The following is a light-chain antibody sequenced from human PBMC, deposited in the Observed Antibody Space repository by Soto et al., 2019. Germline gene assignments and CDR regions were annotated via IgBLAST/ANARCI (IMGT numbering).Light chain of an antibody. J-gene: IGLJ1*01. CDR1: RDDVGGYDY. CDR3: NSYTTSGTYV. Sequence: QSALTQPASVSGSPGQSITISCGGSRDDVGGYDYVSWYQHHPGKAPKVMIYDVTNRPSGVSDRFSGSKSGNTASLTISGLQAEDEADYYCNSYTTSGTYVFGTGTKLPS. CDR2: DVT. V-gene: IGLV2-14*03.